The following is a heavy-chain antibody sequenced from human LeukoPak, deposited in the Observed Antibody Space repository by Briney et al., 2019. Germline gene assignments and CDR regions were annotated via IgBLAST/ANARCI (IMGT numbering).Heavy chain of an antibody. J-gene: IGHJ6*03. CDR1: GGSFSGYY. D-gene: IGHD3-3*01. V-gene: IGHV4-34*01. CDR3: ARVGKILRFLEWSAYYYHMDV. CDR2: INHSGST. Sequence: PSETLSLTCAVYGGSFSGYYWSWIRQPPGKGLEWIGEINHSGSTNYNPSLKSRVTISVDTSKNQFSLKLSSVTAADTAVYYCARVGKILRFLEWSAYYYHMDVWGKGTTVTVSS.